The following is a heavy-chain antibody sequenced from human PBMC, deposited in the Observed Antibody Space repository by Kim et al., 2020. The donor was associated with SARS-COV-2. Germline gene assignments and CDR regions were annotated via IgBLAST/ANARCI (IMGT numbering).Heavy chain of an antibody. V-gene: IGHV4-34*01. J-gene: IGHJ4*02. D-gene: IGHD3-3*01. CDR3: ARYDF. Sequence: IDRSVSANYHPSLKSRVTISADTSNNQFSLKMNSVTAADTAIYYCARYDFWGRGTLVTVSS. CDR2: IDRSVSA.